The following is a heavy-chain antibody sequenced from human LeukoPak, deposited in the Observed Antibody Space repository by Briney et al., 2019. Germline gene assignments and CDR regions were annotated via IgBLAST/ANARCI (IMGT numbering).Heavy chain of an antibody. D-gene: IGHD2-2*01. J-gene: IGHJ5*02. CDR2: TYYRSTWYN. Sequence: SQTLSLTCAISGDSVSSNSVTWNWIRQSPSRGLEWLSRTYYRSTWYNDYAVSVRGRITVNPDTSKNQFSLHLNSVTPEDTAVYYCARRLTQYDCFDPWGQGILVTVSS. CDR1: GDSVSSNSVT. V-gene: IGHV6-1*01. CDR3: ARRLTQYDCFDP.